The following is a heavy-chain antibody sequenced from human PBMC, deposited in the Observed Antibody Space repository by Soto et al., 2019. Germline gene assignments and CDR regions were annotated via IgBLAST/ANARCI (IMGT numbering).Heavy chain of an antibody. V-gene: IGHV4-31*03. J-gene: IGHJ3*01. CDR2: IYDSETT. D-gene: IGHD2-8*01. CDR3: ARENFGVIIHAAFDL. Sequence: QVQLQESGPGLVMPSQTLSLTCTVSGDSVSSGGYYWNWIRQHPGRGLEWLGYIYDSETTYYNPSLVSRLSISVDASKNQFSLKVTSVTPADAAVYYCARENFGVIIHAAFDLWGQGTMVTVSS. CDR1: GDSVSSGGYY.